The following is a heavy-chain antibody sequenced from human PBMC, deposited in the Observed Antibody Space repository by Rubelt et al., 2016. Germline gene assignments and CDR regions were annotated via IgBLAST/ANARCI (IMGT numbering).Heavy chain of an antibody. D-gene: IGHD2-2*01. CDR1: GGSINSNDYY. CDR3: ARQRLYCSRTSCYDLDY. CDR2: IYYSGDS. V-gene: IGHV4-39*01. Sequence: QLQLQESGPGLVKPSETLSLTCTVSGGSINSNDYYWGWIRQPPGKGLEWIGSIYYSGDSYYNPSLKSRVTISVDTSKNQFSLKRTPVTAADTAVYYCARQRLYCSRTSCYDLDYWGQGTLVTVSS. J-gene: IGHJ4*02.